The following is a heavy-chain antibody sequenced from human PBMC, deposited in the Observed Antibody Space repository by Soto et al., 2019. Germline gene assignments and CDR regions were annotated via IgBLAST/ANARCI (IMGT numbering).Heavy chain of an antibody. CDR1: GFSLTTNGVG. V-gene: IGHV2-5*01. J-gene: IGHJ2*01. Sequence: QITLKESGPTLVKPTQTLTLTCTFSGFSLTTNGVGVGWIRQPPGEALEWLALIYWNDDKRYRPSLKSRLTHTKNTHKNQVVLTITNMDPEDTAKYFCAHTLSSAEYVSWYFDLWGRGTLVTVSS. CDR2: IYWNDDK. CDR3: AHTLSSAEYVSWYFDL. D-gene: IGHD3-16*01.